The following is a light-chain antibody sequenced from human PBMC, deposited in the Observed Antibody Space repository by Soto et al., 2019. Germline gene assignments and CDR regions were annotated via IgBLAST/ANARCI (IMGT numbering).Light chain of an antibody. CDR3: ATWDDSLNGFYV. V-gene: IGLV1-47*01. CDR2: RNN. Sequence: QSVLTQPPSASGTPGQGVTISCSGSTSNIGSNYVYWYQQLPGTAPKLLIYRNNQRPSGVPDRFSGSKSGTSASLAISGLRSVDEADYFCATWDDSLNGFYVFGTGTKGTVL. J-gene: IGLJ1*01. CDR1: TSNIGSNY.